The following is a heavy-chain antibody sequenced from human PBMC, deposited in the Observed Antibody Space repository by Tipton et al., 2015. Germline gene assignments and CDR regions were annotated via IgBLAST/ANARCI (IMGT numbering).Heavy chain of an antibody. CDR1: GGSISGDNRY. CDR2: IYYSGST. D-gene: IGHD3-22*01. J-gene: IGHJ4*02. CDR3: ARDAWAGDSRGFYYIY. V-gene: IGHV4-39*07. Sequence: TLSLTCTVSGGSISGDNRYWGWIRQPPGKGLEWIGNIYYSGSTYYKTSLKSRVTISVDPSKNQFSLRLNSVTAADTAVYFCARDAWAGDSRGFYYIYWGQGTLVRVSS.